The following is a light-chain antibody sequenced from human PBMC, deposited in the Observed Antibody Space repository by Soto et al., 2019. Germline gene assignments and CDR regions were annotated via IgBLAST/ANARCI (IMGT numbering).Light chain of an antibody. CDR1: NIGSKN. CDR3: QVWDSSTAV. V-gene: IGLV3-9*01. J-gene: IGLJ2*01. Sequence: SYELTQPPSVSVAPGQTARITCGGNNIGSKNVHWYQQKPGQAPVLVIYRDSNRPSGIPERFSGSNSGNTATLTISRAQAGDEADYYCQVWDSSTAVFGGGTKLTVL. CDR2: RDS.